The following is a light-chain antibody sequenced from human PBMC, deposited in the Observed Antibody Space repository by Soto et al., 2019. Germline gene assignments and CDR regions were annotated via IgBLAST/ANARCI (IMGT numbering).Light chain of an antibody. Sequence: EMVMTQSPATLSVSPGEGATLSCRASQSVGGNLAWYQQKPGQAPRLLIYGASTRATGIPARFSGSGSGTEFTLTSNSLQSEDFAVYYCQQYKNWPLFTFGPGTKVDI. J-gene: IGKJ3*01. CDR3: QQYKNWPLFT. CDR2: GAS. V-gene: IGKV3-15*01. CDR1: QSVGGN.